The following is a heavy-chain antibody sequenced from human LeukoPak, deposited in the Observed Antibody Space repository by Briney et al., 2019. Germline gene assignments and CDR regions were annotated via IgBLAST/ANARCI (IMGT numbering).Heavy chain of an antibody. CDR2: ISYDGSNK. CDR3: AKDGALDAFDI. V-gene: IGHV3-30*18. Sequence: PGGSLRLSCAASGFTFSSYGMHWVRQAPGKGLEWVAVISYDGSNKYYADSVKGRFTISRDNSKNTLYLQMNSLRAEDTVVYYCAKDGALDAFDIWGQGTMVTVSS. CDR1: GFTFSSYG. J-gene: IGHJ3*02.